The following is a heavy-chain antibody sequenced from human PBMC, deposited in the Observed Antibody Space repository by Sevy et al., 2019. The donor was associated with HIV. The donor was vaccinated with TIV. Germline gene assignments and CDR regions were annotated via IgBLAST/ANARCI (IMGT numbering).Heavy chain of an antibody. CDR1: GFTFDDYA. CDR2: ISWNSGSI. J-gene: IGHJ6*02. CDR3: AKDGVQWYCSAGICSLRDYYYGMDV. V-gene: IGHV3-9*01. D-gene: IGHD2-15*01. Sequence: GGSLRLSCVASGFTFDDYAMHWVRQAPGKGLEWVSGISWNSGSIGYADSVKGRFTISRDNAKNSLYLQMNSLRAEDTALYYCAKDGVQWYCSAGICSLRDYYYGMDVWGQGTTVTVSS.